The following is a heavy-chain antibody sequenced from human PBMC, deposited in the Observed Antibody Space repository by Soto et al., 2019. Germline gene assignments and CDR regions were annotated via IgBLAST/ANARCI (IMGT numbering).Heavy chain of an antibody. J-gene: IGHJ4*02. V-gene: IGHV6-1*01. CDR3: ANMDDV. CDR1: GDSVSSKSAT. D-gene: IGHD3-10*02. CDR2: TYYRSKWHN. Sequence: SQTLSLTCAISGDSVSSKSATWNWIRQFPSRGLERLGRTYYRSKWHNEYAVSVKSRITINPDTSKNQFSLQLNSVTPEDTAVYYCANMDDVWGQGTLVTVSS.